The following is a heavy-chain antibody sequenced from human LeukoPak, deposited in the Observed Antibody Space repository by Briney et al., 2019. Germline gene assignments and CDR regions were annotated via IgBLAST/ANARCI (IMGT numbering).Heavy chain of an antibody. V-gene: IGHV1-2*02. Sequence: GASVKVSCKASGYTFTDHYIHWVRQAPGQGLEWMGWINPNSGGTNYAQKFQGRVTMTRDTSISTACMELSRLRSDDTAVYYCAGGNSPDDAFDIWGQGTMVTVSS. CDR1: GYTFTDHY. D-gene: IGHD4-23*01. CDR2: INPNSGGT. CDR3: AGGNSPDDAFDI. J-gene: IGHJ3*02.